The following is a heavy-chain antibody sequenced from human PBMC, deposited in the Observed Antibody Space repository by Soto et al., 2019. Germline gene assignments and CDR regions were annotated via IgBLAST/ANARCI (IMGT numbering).Heavy chain of an antibody. J-gene: IGHJ4*02. D-gene: IGHD3-10*01. V-gene: IGHV4-34*01. Sequence: SETLSLTCAVYGGSFSGYYWSWIRQPPGKGLEWIGEINHSGSTNYNPSLKSRVTISVDTSKNQFSLKLVSVTAADTAVYYCARHFVAVVIKGWGYWGQGTLVTVS. CDR2: INHSGST. CDR3: ARHFVAVVIKGWGY. CDR1: GGSFSGYY.